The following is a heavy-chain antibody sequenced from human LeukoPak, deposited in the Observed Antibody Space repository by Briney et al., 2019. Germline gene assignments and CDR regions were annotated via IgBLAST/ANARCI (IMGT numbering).Heavy chain of an antibody. Sequence: PSETLSLTCTVSGGSTSSSSYYWGWIRQPPGKGLEWIGSIYYSGSTYYNPSLKSRVTISVDTSKNQFSLKLSSVTAADTAVYYCVRDQLTGYSPYFDYWGQGTLVTVSS. CDR1: GGSTSSSSYY. CDR3: VRDQLTGYSPYFDY. V-gene: IGHV4-39*07. J-gene: IGHJ4*02. D-gene: IGHD3-9*01. CDR2: IYYSGST.